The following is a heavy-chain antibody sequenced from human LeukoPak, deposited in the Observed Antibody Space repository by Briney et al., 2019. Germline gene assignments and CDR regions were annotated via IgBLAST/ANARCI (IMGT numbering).Heavy chain of an antibody. CDR1: GGSFSGYY. CDR2: IYHSGST. CDR3: ARRLGGYYDDGFDI. J-gene: IGHJ3*02. V-gene: IGHV4-34*01. D-gene: IGHD3-22*01. Sequence: SETLSLTCAVYGGSFSGYYWSWIRQPPGKGLEWIGEIYHSGSTNYNPSLKSRVTISVDKSKTQFSLKLSSVTAADTAVYYCARRLGGYYDDGFDIWGQGTMVTVSS.